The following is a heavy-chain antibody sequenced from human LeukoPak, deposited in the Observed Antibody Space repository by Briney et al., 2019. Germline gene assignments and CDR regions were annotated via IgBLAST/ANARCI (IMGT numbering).Heavy chain of an antibody. V-gene: IGHV3-53*01. CDR2: IYSGGSI. D-gene: IGHD3-3*01. Sequence: GGSLRLSCTASGFTFGDYAMSWFRQAPGKGLEWVSVIYSGGSIYYADSVQGRFTISRDNSKNTLYLQMNSLRAEDTAVYYCARFDFWGQGTLVTVSS. CDR3: ARFDF. J-gene: IGHJ4*02. CDR1: GFTFGDYA.